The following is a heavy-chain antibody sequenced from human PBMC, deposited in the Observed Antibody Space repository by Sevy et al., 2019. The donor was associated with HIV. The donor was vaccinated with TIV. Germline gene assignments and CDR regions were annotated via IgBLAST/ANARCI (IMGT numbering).Heavy chain of an antibody. D-gene: IGHD1-20*01. J-gene: IGHJ4*02. V-gene: IGHV4-59*01. CDR2: IYYSGST. CDR3: ARVAFNWNDVDY. Sequence: SETLSLTCSVSGGSMNIYYWSWIRQPPGKGLEWIGFIYYSGSTNYNPSLKSRVTISVDTSKNQFSLKLSSVTAADTAVYYCARVAFNWNDVDYWGQGTLVTVSS. CDR1: GGSMNIYY.